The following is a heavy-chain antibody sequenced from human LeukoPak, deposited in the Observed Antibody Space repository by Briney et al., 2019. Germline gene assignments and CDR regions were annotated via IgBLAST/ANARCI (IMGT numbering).Heavy chain of an antibody. CDR2: ISSSSRFI. J-gene: IGHJ2*01. V-gene: IGHV3-21*01. D-gene: IGHD2-15*01. CDR1: GISFSNYS. CDR3: ARAVYCSGGGCFWYFDL. Sequence: GGSLRLSCAASGISFSNYSMNWVRQAPGEGLEWVSLISSSSRFIYYGASVKGRFTISRDKAKKSLYLQMNSLRAEDTAVYYCARAVYCSGGGCFWYFDLWGRGTLVTVSS.